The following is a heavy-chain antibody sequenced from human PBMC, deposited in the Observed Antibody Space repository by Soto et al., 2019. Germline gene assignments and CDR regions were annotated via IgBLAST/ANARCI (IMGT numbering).Heavy chain of an antibody. V-gene: IGHV4-30-4*01. D-gene: IGHD2-21*02. J-gene: IGHJ4*02. CDR3: ARERSKSPDCLEE. CDR1: GGSISSDDYY. Sequence: PSETLSLTCSVSGGSISSDDYYWTWIRQAPGEGLEWIGYIYYSGRTLYNQSLESRVAISIDTSQNQFSLKVLSVSDADTAVYFCARERSKSPDCLEEWGKGTMVT. CDR2: IYYSGRT.